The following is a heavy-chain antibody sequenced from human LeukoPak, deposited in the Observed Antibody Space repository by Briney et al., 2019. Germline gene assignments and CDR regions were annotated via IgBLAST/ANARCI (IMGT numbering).Heavy chain of an antibody. J-gene: IGHJ6*03. D-gene: IGHD2-2*01. CDR3: ARDRIVVVPAATNYYYYMDV. Sequence: SETLSLTCTVSGGSISRYYWSWIRQPAGKGLEWIGRIYTSGSTNYNPSLKSRVTISVDTSKNQFSLKLSSVTAADTAVYYCARDRIVVVPAATNYYYYMDVWGKGTTVTVSS. CDR2: IYTSGST. CDR1: GGSISRYY. V-gene: IGHV4-4*07.